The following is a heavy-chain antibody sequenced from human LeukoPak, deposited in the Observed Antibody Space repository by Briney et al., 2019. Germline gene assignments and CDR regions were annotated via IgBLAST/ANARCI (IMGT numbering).Heavy chain of an antibody. Sequence: PGRSLRLACAASGFTFSNFGMHWVRQAPGKGLEWVAVIWYNGGRKEYGDSVKGRFTISRDNSENTLYLQMNSLRSDDTAVYYCARDTMVRGVILMPLDYWGQGTLVTVSS. D-gene: IGHD3-10*01. V-gene: IGHV3-33*01. J-gene: IGHJ4*02. CDR2: IWYNGGRK. CDR3: ARDTMVRGVILMPLDY. CDR1: GFTFSNFG.